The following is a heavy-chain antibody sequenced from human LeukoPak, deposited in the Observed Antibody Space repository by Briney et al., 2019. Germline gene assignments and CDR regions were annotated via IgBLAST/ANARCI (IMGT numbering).Heavy chain of an antibody. CDR1: GFSFSTYS. CDR2: IVGSSRNI. CDR3: ATDSPETAAFDY. V-gene: IGHV3-48*04. J-gene: IGHJ4*02. Sequence: GGSLRLSCTATGFSFSTYSMNWVRQAPGKGLEWVSYIVGSSRNIYYADSVKGRFTISRDNAKNSLYLQMDSLRAEDTAVYHCATDSPETAAFDYWGQGTLVTVSS. D-gene: IGHD1-1*01.